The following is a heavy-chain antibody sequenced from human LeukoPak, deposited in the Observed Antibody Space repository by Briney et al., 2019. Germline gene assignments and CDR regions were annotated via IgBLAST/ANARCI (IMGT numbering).Heavy chain of an antibody. CDR1: GYTFTSYG. Sequence: ASVKVSRKASGYTFTSYGISWVRQAPGQGLEWMGWISAYNGNTNYAQKLQGRVTMTTDTSTSTAYMELRSLRSDDTAVYYCARMYYDFWSGYRYIDYWGQGTLVTVSS. V-gene: IGHV1-18*01. CDR2: ISAYNGNT. D-gene: IGHD3-3*01. J-gene: IGHJ4*02. CDR3: ARMYYDFWSGYRYIDY.